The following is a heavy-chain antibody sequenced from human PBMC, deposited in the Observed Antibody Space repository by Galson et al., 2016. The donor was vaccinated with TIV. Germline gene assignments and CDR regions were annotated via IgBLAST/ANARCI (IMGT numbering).Heavy chain of an antibody. CDR3: ARDRYVVSSGQYYYYDFGLDV. V-gene: IGHV3-66*02. J-gene: IGHJ6*02. CDR2: IYSGDSGGNT. D-gene: IGHD3-22*01. Sequence: SLRLSCAASGLTVNSNYMSWVRQAPGKGLEWVATIYSGDSGGNTYYADSVRGRFTVSRDTSKNTLHLQMNSLRPEDTAVYLCARDRYVVSSGQYYYYDFGLDVWGQGTIVTVS. CDR1: GLTVNSNY.